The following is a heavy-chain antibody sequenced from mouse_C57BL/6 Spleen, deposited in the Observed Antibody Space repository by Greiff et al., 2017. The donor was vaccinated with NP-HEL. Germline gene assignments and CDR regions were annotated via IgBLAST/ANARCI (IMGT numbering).Heavy chain of an antibody. D-gene: IGHD1-1*01. CDR2: IHPNSGST. CDR3: ARLAYGSSYYAMGY. CDR1: GYTFTSYW. J-gene: IGHJ4*01. Sequence: QVQLQQSGAELVKPGASVKLSCKASGYTFTSYWMHWVKQRPGQGLEWIGMIHPNSGSTNYNEKFKSKATLTVDKSSSTAYMQLSSLTSEDSAVYYCARLAYGSSYYAMGYWGQGTSVTVSS. V-gene: IGHV1-64*01.